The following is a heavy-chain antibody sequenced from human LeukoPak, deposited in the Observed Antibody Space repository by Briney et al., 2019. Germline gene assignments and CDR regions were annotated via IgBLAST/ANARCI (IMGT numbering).Heavy chain of an antibody. D-gene: IGHD2-2*01. J-gene: IGHJ5*02. CDR2: INHSGST. CDR1: GGSFSGYY. CDR3: ARGRCSSTSCSLRFDP. Sequence: SETLSLTCAVYGGSFSGYYWSWIRQPPGKGLEWIGEINHSGSTNYNPSLKSRVTISVDTSKNQFSLKLSSVTAAAAAVYYCARGRCSSTSCSLRFDPWGQGTLVTVSS. V-gene: IGHV4-34*01.